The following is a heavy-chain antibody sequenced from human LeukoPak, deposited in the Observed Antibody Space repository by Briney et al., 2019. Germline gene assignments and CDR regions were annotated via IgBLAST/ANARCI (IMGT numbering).Heavy chain of an antibody. CDR2: IYTNGST. CDR3: ARFSSIAAAFDY. CDR1: GGSINSGSYY. Sequence: SETLSLTCTVSGGSINSGSYYWSWIRQPAGKVLEWIVRIYTNGSTNYNPSLKSLVTISVDTSKNQFSLQLSSVTAADTAVYYCARFSSIAAAFDYWGQGTLVTVSS. V-gene: IGHV4-61*02. J-gene: IGHJ4*02. D-gene: IGHD6-13*01.